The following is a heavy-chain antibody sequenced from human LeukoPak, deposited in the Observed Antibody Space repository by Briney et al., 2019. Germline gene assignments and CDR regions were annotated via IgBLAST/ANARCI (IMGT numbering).Heavy chain of an antibody. D-gene: IGHD5-24*01. J-gene: IGHJ4*02. V-gene: IGHV1-8*01. CDR2: MNPNSGNT. CDR1: GYTFTSYD. Sequence: ASVTVSYKASGYTFTSYDINWVRQATGQGLDGMEWMNPNSGNTGYAQKFQGRVTMTRNNSISTAHTVLRSLISAAKAVYYCARGSGDGYNLIDYWGQGTLVTVSS. CDR3: ARGSGDGYNLIDY.